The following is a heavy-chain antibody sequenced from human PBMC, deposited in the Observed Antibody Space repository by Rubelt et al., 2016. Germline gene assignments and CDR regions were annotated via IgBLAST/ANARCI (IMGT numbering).Heavy chain of an antibody. Sequence: EVQLVESGGGLVKPGGSLRLSCAASGFTFSSYSMNWVRQAPGKGLEWVSLVSNSGEKTYYADSVKGRFTISRDNAKNSLYLQINSLRVEDSAVYYCAREGYCTSTSCPEPFDYWGQGTLVTVSS. CDR1: GFTFSSYS. D-gene: IGHD2-2*01. V-gene: IGHV3-21*06. CDR2: VSNSGEKT. J-gene: IGHJ4*02. CDR3: AREGYCTSTSCPEPFDY.